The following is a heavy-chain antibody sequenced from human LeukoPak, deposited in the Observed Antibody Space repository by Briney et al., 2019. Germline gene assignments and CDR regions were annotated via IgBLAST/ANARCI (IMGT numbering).Heavy chain of an antibody. CDR1: GGSSSSKSYY. V-gene: IGHV4-39*01. CDR3: ARPPVAAPTSYFDF. J-gene: IGHJ4*02. Sequence: SETLSLTCTVSGGSSSSKSYYWGWIRQPPGKGLEWIGTIYYRGNTYYNPSLKSRITISVDTSKNQFSLNLNSVTAADTAVYYCARPPVAAPTSYFDFWGQGILVTVSS. CDR2: IYYRGNT. D-gene: IGHD6-25*01.